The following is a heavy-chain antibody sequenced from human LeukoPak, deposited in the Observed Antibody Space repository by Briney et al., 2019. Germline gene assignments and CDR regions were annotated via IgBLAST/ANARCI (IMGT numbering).Heavy chain of an antibody. Sequence: GGSLRLSCAASGFTFNSYEMNWVRQAPGKGLEWVSFISYSSSHIYYADSVKGRFTISRDNAKNSMYLQMNSLRAEDTAVYYCARFTSGSVSNDYFDSWGQGTLVTVSS. V-gene: IGHV3-21*06. CDR2: ISYSSSHI. J-gene: IGHJ4*02. CDR1: GFTFNSYE. D-gene: IGHD3-10*01. CDR3: ARFTSGSVSNDYFDS.